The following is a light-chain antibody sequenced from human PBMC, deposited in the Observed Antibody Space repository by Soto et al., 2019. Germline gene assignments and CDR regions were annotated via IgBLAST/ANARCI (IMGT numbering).Light chain of an antibody. CDR1: QSVSSN. J-gene: IGKJ4*01. Sequence: EIVMTQSPATLSVSPGKRSTLSCRARQSVSSNLAWYQQKPGQAPRLLIYGASTRATGIPARFSGSGSGTEFTLTISSLQSEDFAVYYCQQYTNWLTFGGGTKVEIK. CDR3: QQYTNWLT. CDR2: GAS. V-gene: IGKV3-15*01.